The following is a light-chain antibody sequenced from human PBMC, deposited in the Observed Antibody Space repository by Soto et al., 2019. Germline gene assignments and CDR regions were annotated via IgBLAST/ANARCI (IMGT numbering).Light chain of an antibody. CDR1: QSVSSY. CDR2: DAS. Sequence: EIVLTQSPATLSLSPGERATLSCRASQSVSSYLAWYQQKFGQAPRLLIYDASNRATGIPARFSGSGSATDFTLTISRLEPEDFAIYYCQQRYNWPLTFGQGTKVEIK. CDR3: QQRYNWPLT. J-gene: IGKJ1*01. V-gene: IGKV3-11*01.